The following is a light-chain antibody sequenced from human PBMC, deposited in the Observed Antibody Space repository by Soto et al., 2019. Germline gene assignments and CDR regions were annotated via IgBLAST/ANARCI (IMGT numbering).Light chain of an antibody. Sequence: DIQMTQSPSTLSASVGDRVTITCRASQSISTWLAWCQQKPGKAPKLLIYDASSLESGVPSRFSGSGSGTEFTLTISSLQPDDFATYYCQQYNSYPLTLGGGTKVDIK. V-gene: IGKV1-5*01. CDR3: QQYNSYPLT. J-gene: IGKJ4*01. CDR1: QSISTW. CDR2: DAS.